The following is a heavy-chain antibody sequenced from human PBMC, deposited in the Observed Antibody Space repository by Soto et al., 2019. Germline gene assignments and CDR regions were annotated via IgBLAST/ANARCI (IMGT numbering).Heavy chain of an antibody. V-gene: IGHV1-3*01. CDR1: GYTFTTYA. D-gene: IGHD3-10*01. CDR2: INAGNGNT. Sequence: ASVKVSCKASGYTFTTYALHWVRQAPGQRLEWMGWINAGNGNTKYSEQFQGRVTITRDTSATTAYMELSSLRSEDTAVYSCARTDASGSFLVYWGQGTLVTGSS. CDR3: ARTDASGSFLVY. J-gene: IGHJ4*02.